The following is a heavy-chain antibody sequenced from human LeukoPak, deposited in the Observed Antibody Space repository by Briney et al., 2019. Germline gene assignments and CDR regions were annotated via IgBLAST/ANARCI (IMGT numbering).Heavy chain of an antibody. CDR3: ARDGSSSAIL. Sequence: PGGSLRLSCAASGFTFSSYAMSWVRQAPGKGLEWVSAISGSGGSTYYADSVKGRFTISRDNSKNTVYLQLSSLRDDDTAVYYCARDGSSSAILWGQGTLVTVSS. D-gene: IGHD6-6*01. CDR1: GFTFSSYA. J-gene: IGHJ4*02. CDR2: ISGSGGST. V-gene: IGHV3-23*01.